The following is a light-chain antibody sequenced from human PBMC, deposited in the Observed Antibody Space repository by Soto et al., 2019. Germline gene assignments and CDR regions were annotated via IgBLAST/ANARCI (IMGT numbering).Light chain of an antibody. Sequence: IQLTQSPSSLSASVGDRVTITCRASQGISSFLAWYQQKPGKAPNLLIYAASTLQSGVPSRFSGGGSGTDCTLTINRLQPEDFATYYCQQVDVYPTTFGGGTKVEIK. CDR1: QGISSF. CDR3: QQVDVYPTT. V-gene: IGKV1-9*01. CDR2: AAS. J-gene: IGKJ4*01.